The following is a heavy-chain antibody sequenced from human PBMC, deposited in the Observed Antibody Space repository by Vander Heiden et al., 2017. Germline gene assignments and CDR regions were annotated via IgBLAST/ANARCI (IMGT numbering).Heavy chain of an antibody. CDR2: ISAYNGNT. V-gene: IGHV1-18*01. CDR3: AGVQVVAALPYAFDI. J-gene: IGHJ3*02. D-gene: IGHD2-15*01. Sequence: QVHLLQSGAGVKKPGAPLSVSCKASGYTFTSSGISWVRQAPGQGLEWIGWISAYNGNTNYAQKLQGRVTMTTDTSTSTAYMELRSLRSDDTAVYYCAGVQVVAALPYAFDIWGQGTMVTVSS. CDR1: GYTFTSSG.